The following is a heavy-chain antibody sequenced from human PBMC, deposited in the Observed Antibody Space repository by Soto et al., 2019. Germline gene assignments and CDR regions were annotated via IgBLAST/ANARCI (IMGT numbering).Heavy chain of an antibody. Sequence: SETLSLTCAVSGYSISSGYYWGWIRQPPGKGLEWIGSIYHSGSTYYNPSLKSRVTISVDTSKNQFSLKLSSVTAADTAMYYCARKYSSSWSEYDWFDPWGQGTLVTVSS. CDR2: IYHSGST. J-gene: IGHJ5*02. V-gene: IGHV4-38-2*01. CDR1: GYSISSGYY. D-gene: IGHD6-6*01. CDR3: ARKYSSSWSEYDWFDP.